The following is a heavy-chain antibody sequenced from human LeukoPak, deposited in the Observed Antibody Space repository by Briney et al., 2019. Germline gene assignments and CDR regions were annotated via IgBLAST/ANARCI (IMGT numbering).Heavy chain of an antibody. CDR1: GFTFRSYT. V-gene: IGHV3-23*01. Sequence: GGSLRLSCAGTGFTFRSYTMSWVRQAPGKGLEWVSAIITSGGTTYYADSVKGRFTISRDNSKNTLYLQMSSLRAEDTAVYYCAKVGVYDSGTLRGYFDFWGQGTPVTVSS. D-gene: IGHD3-10*01. CDR2: IITSGGTT. J-gene: IGHJ4*02. CDR3: AKVGVYDSGTLRGYFDF.